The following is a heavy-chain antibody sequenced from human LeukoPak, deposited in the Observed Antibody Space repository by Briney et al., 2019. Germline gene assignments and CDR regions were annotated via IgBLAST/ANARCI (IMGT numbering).Heavy chain of an antibody. CDR3: ARAGSAYGDYFDY. V-gene: IGHV4-34*01. J-gene: IGHJ4*02. Sequence: NPSETLSLTCAVYGGSFSGYYWSWIRQPPGKGLEWIGEISHSGSTNYNPSLKSRVTISVDTSKNQFSLKLSSVTAADTAVYYCARAGSAYGDYFDYWGQGTLVTVSS. CDR1: GGSFSGYY. D-gene: IGHD4-17*01. CDR2: ISHSGST.